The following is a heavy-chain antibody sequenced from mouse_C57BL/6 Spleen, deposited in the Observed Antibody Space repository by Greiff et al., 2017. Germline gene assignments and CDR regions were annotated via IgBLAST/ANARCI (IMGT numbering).Heavy chain of an antibody. J-gene: IGHJ1*03. V-gene: IGHV1-26*01. CDR1: GYTFTDYY. CDR2: INPNNGGT. CDR3: ARPNYYGSSHWYFDV. D-gene: IGHD1-1*01. Sequence: VQLQQSGPELVKPGASVKISCKASGYTFTDYYMNWVKQSHGKSLEWIGDINPNNGGTSYNQKFKGKATLTVDKSSSTAYMELRSLTSEDSAVYYCARPNYYGSSHWYFDVWGTGTTVTVSS.